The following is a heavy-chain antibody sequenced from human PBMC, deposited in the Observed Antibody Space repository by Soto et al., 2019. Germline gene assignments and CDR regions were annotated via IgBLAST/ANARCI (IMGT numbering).Heavy chain of an antibody. CDR1: GYSIGTGYY. D-gene: IGHD2-15*01. V-gene: IGHV4-38-2*01. CDR3: VLGRIMRRRVRDLDS. J-gene: IGHJ4*02. CDR2: INHSGST. Sequence: SKTLALTCAVSGYSIGTGYYWGRVRQPPGKGLEWIGEINHSGSTNYNPSLESRVTISLDTSKNQFSLDLTSVTAADTAVYYCVLGRIMRRRVRDLDSWGQGTRVTVSA.